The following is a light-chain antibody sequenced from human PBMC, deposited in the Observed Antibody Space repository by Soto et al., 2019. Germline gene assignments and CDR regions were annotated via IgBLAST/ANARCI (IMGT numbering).Light chain of an antibody. V-gene: IGKV3-20*01. J-gene: IGKJ4*01. Sequence: EIVLTQSPGTLSLSPGERATLSCRASQSVSSSYLAWYQQKPGQAPKVLIYRASSRATGIPDRFSGSVSGTDFTITISRLEPEDFAVYYCQQYGSSPLTFGGGTKVEIK. CDR2: RAS. CDR3: QQYGSSPLT. CDR1: QSVSSSY.